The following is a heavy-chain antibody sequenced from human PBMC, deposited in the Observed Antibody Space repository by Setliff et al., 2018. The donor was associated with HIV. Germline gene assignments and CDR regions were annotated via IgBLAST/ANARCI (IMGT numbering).Heavy chain of an antibody. D-gene: IGHD3-10*01. CDR2: ISTYNRQR. CDR3: AREGVREPPSNTLYYGMDV. J-gene: IGHJ6*02. V-gene: IGHV1-18*01. Sequence: GASVKVSCKSSGYTFSQYGISWVRQAPGQGLEWMGWISTYNRQRNYAQKVQGRVTFTTDTSTSTAYMELRSLRSDDTAVYYCAREGVREPPSNTLYYGMDVWGQGTTVTVSS. CDR1: GYTFSQYG.